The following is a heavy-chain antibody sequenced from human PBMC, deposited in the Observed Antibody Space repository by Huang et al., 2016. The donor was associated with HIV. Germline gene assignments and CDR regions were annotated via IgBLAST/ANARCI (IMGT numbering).Heavy chain of an antibody. Sequence: QVQLVESGGGVAQPGRSLRRSCTASGFSFGNYAVDWVRQAACKGLEWGVVIAYDGNTQHYADSVKGRFTISSDNSKDPMYLQRNSRRPEDTAVYYWARVTTPTGGPVRGIIYPSANDFWGQGTLVTVSS. V-gene: IGHV3-30*04. CDR3: ARVTTPTGGPVRGIIYPSANDF. D-gene: IGHD3-10*01. CDR2: IAYDGNTQ. J-gene: IGHJ4*02. CDR1: GFSFGNYA.